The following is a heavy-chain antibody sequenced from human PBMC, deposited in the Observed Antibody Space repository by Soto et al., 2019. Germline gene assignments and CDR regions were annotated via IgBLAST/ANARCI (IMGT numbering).Heavy chain of an antibody. J-gene: IGHJ4*02. D-gene: IGHD6-19*01. V-gene: IGHV3-23*01. Sequence: GGSLRLSCAASGFTFSNYAMSWVRQAPGKGLEWVSAISGSGGSTYYADSVKGRFTISRDNSKNTLYLQMNSLRAEDTAVYYCAKPPKPLRVAVAGTIEVFDYWGQGTLVTVSS. CDR1: GFTFSNYA. CDR3: AKPPKPLRVAVAGTIEVFDY. CDR2: ISGSGGST.